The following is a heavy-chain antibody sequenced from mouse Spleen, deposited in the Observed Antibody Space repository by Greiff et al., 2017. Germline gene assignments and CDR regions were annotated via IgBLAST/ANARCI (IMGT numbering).Heavy chain of an antibody. D-gene: IGHD2-10*02. J-gene: IGHJ2*01. CDR3: ARSGYGNHGPFDY. Sequence: VQRVESGPELVKPGASVKISCKASGYTFTDYYINWVKQRPGQGLEWIGWIFPGSGSTYYNEKFKGKATLTVDKSSSTAYMLLSSLTSEDSAVYFCARSGYGNHGPFDYWGQGTTLTVSA. V-gene: IGHV1-75*01. CDR1: GYTFTDYY. CDR2: IFPGSGST.